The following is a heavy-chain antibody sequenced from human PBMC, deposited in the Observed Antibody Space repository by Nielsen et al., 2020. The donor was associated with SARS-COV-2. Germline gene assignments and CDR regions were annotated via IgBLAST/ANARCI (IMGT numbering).Heavy chain of an antibody. D-gene: IGHD5-18*01. J-gene: IGHJ4*02. CDR3: AREFALRDTAYFDY. Sequence: GESLKISCAASGFTFSSYAMSWARQAPGKGLEWVSAISGSGGSTYYADSVKGRFTISRDNSRNTVYLQMNSLRPEDTAVYYCAREFALRDTAYFDYWGQGTLVTVSS. V-gene: IGHV3-23*01. CDR2: ISGSGGST. CDR1: GFTFSSYA.